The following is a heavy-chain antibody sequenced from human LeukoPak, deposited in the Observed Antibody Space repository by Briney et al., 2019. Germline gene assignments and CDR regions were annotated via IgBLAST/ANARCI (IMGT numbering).Heavy chain of an antibody. CDR2: INPSGGST. CDR1: GYTFTSYY. D-gene: IGHD2-8*01. V-gene: IGHV1-46*01. Sequence: GASVKVSCKASGYTFTSYYMHWVRQAPGQGLEWMGIINPSGGSTSYAQKFQGRVTMTRDMSTSTVYMELSSLRSEDTAVYYCARDSGGAVLMVYAIRYYYYYMDVWAKGPRSPSP. J-gene: IGHJ6*03. CDR3: ARDSGGAVLMVYAIRYYYYYMDV.